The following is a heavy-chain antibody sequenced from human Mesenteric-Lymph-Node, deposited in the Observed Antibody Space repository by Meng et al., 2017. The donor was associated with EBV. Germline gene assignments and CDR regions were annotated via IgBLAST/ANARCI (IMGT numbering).Heavy chain of an antibody. J-gene: IGHJ4*02. V-gene: IGHV4-34*01. D-gene: IGHD2-15*01. CDR2: INPSGST. Sequence: VQVVQGGACLCKSSKTLSPPFAVYGVSFSGSYWGWISQPTGKGLGWIGEINPSGSTNYNSSLKSRVTMSVDTSKNQFSLKLSSVTAADTAVYYCARYGCSGGSCYPYFDYWGQGTLVTVSS. CDR3: ARYGCSGGSCYPYFDY. CDR1: GVSFSGSY.